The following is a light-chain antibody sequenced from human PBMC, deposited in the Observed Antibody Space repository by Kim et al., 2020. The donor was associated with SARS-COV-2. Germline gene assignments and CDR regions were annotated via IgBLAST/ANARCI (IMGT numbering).Light chain of an antibody. J-gene: IGKJ1*01. CDR2: GAS. CDR3: QQYGSSPRT. V-gene: IGKV3-20*01. CDR1: QSVSGSY. Sequence: EIVLTQSPGTLSLSPGERATLSCRASQSVSGSYLAWYQQKPGQAPRLLIYGASSRATGIPDRFGGSGSGTDFTLTISRLEPEDFAVYYSQQYGSSPRTFGQGTQVEIK.